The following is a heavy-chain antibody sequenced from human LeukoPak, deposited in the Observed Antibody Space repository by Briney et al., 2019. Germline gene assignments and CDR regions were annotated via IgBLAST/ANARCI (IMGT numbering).Heavy chain of an antibody. J-gene: IGHJ4*02. CDR3: ARVRGSCTTTSCSSFDF. CDR2: INPNSGDS. Sequence: SVTVSCKASGYTFTAYYMHWVRQAPGQGLEWMGWINPNSGDSNYAQKFEGRVTMTRDTSISTAYMELSRVRSDDTAVYYCARVRGSCTTTSCSSFDFWGQGTLVTVSP. D-gene: IGHD2-2*01. V-gene: IGHV1-2*02. CDR1: GYTFTAYY.